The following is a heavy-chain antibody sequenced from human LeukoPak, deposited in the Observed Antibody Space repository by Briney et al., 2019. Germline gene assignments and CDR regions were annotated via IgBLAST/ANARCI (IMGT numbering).Heavy chain of an antibody. D-gene: IGHD2-21*02. CDR1: GFTFSSYW. Sequence: GGSLRLSCAASGFTFSSYWMSWVRQAPGKGLEWVANIKQDGSEKYYVDSVKGRFTISRDNAKNSLSLQMNSLRAEDTAVYYCARVNCGGDCYLSDYWGQGTLVISSS. CDR2: IKQDGSEK. V-gene: IGHV3-7*01. CDR3: ARVNCGGDCYLSDY. J-gene: IGHJ4*02.